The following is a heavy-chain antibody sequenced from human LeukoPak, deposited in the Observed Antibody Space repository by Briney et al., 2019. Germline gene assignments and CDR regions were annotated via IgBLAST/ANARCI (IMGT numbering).Heavy chain of an antibody. D-gene: IGHD3-10*01. CDR1: GFTFSSYW. Sequence: GGALRLSCAASGFTFSSYWMHWVRQAPGKGLVWVSRINSDGSSTSYADSVKGRFTISRDNAKNTLYLQMISRRAKDTAVYYCARDPQGLLFGELSWFNPWGQGTLVTVSS. CDR3: ARDPQGLLFGELSWFNP. CDR2: INSDGSST. V-gene: IGHV3-74*01. J-gene: IGHJ5*02.